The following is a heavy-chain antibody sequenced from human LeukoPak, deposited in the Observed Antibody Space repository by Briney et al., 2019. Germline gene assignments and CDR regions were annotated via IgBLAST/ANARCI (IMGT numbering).Heavy chain of an antibody. CDR2: ISSSSYI. Sequence: GGSLRLSCAASGFTFSSYSMNWVRQAPGKGLEWVSSISSSSYIYYADSVKGRFTISRDNAKNSLYLQMNSLRAEDTAVYYCARDKVSTGRIAVAGTGEFDYWGQGTPVTVSS. D-gene: IGHD6-19*01. J-gene: IGHJ4*02. CDR1: GFTFSSYS. V-gene: IGHV3-21*01. CDR3: ARDKVSTGRIAVAGTGEFDY.